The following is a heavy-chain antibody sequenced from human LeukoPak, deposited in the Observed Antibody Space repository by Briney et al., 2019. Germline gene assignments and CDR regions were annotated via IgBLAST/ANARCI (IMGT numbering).Heavy chain of an antibody. CDR3: ARLESGCSSTSCYNWFDP. CDR2: IYYSGST. V-gene: IGHV4-59*08. D-gene: IGHD2-2*01. J-gene: IGHJ5*02. Sequence: SETLSLTCAVYGGSFSGYYWSWIRRPPGKGLEWIGYIYYSGSTNYNPSLKSRVTISVDTSKNQFSLKLSSVTAADTAVYYCARLESGCSSTSCYNWFDPWGQGTLVTVSS. CDR1: GGSFSGYY.